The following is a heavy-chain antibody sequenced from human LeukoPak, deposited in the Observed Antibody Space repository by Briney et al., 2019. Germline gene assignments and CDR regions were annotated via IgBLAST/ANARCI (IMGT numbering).Heavy chain of an antibody. V-gene: IGHV3-30*04. CDR1: GFTFSSYA. J-gene: IGHJ4*02. D-gene: IGHD2-15*01. CDR2: ISYDGNNK. CDR3: AKVRYCSGGNCYPDDN. Sequence: GVSLRLSCAASGFTFSSYAMHWVRQAPGKGLEWLAAISYDGNNKYYADSVKGRFTISRDNSKNTLYLQMNSLRVEDTAVYHCAKVRYCSGGNCYPDDNWGQGTLVTVSS.